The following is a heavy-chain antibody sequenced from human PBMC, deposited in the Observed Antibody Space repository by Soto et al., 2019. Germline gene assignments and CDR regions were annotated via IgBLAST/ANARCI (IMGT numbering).Heavy chain of an antibody. V-gene: IGHV4-30-2*01. J-gene: IGHJ4*02. Sequence: SLSLTCAVSGGSISSGGYSWSWIRQPPGKGLEWIGYIYHSGSTYYNPSLKSRVTISVDRSKNQFSLKLSSVTAADTAVYYCDREVGTPFDYWGQGTLVTVSS. CDR1: GGSISSGGYS. CDR2: IYHSGST. D-gene: IGHD1-7*01. CDR3: DREVGTPFDY.